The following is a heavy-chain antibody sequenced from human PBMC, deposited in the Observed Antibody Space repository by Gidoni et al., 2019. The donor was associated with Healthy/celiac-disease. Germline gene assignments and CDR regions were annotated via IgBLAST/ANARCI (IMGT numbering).Heavy chain of an antibody. J-gene: IGHJ4*02. D-gene: IGHD3-22*01. Sequence: QVQLVQSGDEVKKPGASVKVSCKASGYTFTSYGISWVRQAPGQGLEWMGWISAYNGHTNYAQKLQGRVTMTTDTSTSTAYMELRSLRSDDTAVYYCARDRVYYYDSSGTTDYWGQGTLVTVSS. V-gene: IGHV1-18*01. CDR1: GYTFTSYG. CDR3: ARDRVYYYDSSGTTDY. CDR2: ISAYNGHT.